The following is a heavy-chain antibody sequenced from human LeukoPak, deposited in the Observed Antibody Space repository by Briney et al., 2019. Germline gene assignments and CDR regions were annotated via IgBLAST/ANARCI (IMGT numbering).Heavy chain of an antibody. D-gene: IGHD3-9*01. J-gene: IGHJ6*02. CDR2: INPSGGST. CDR1: GYTFTTYY. V-gene: IGHV1-46*01. CDR3: ARDGTPNYDILTGYDYYHYYGMDV. Sequence: GASVKVSCEASGYTFTTYYMHWVRQDPGQGLEWMGIINPSGGSTSYAQKFQGRVTMTRDTSTSTVYMELSSLRSEDTAVYYCARDGTPNYDILTGYDYYHYYGMDVWGQGTTVTVSS.